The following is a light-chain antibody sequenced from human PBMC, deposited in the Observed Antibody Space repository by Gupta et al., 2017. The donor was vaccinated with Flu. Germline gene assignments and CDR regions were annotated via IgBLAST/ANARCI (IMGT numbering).Light chain of an antibody. CDR1: QDIRNY. J-gene: IGKJ5*01. Sequence: DIQMTQSPSSLSASVGDRVTITCQASQDIRNYLNWYQQKPGKAPKVLIYDASKLEIGVPSRFSGSGSGTDFTFTSSSRQPEDIAKYYCQQDDNLPSFGQGTRLEIK. V-gene: IGKV1-33*01. CDR2: DAS. CDR3: QQDDNLPS.